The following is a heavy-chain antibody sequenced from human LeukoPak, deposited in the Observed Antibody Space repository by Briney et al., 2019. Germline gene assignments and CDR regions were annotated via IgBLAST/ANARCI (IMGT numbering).Heavy chain of an antibody. V-gene: IGHV4-59*01. CDR2: IYYSGST. CDR1: GGSFSGYY. Sequence: SETLSLTCAVYGGSFSGYYWSWIRQPPGKGLEWIGYIYYSGSTNYNPSLKSRVTISVDTSKNQFSLKLSSVTAADTAVYYCARIGGIGGDYFDYWGQGTLVTVSS. CDR3: ARIGGIGGDYFDY. J-gene: IGHJ4*02. D-gene: IGHD1-26*01.